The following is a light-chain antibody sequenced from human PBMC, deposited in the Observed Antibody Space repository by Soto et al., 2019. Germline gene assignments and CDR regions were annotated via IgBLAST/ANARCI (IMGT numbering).Light chain of an antibody. Sequence: AIQLTQSPSSLYASVGDRVTITCRASQAIRTALGWYQQKPGKVPKLLIYAASILQSGVPSRFSGSGSGTDFTLNLSSLQPEDFATYYCLLDFRYFWAFGQGTKVEIK. V-gene: IGKV1-6*01. J-gene: IGKJ1*01. CDR3: LLDFRYFWA. CDR2: AAS. CDR1: QAIRTA.